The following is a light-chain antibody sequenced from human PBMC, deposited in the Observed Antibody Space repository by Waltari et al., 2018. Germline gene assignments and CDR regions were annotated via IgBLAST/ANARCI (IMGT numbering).Light chain of an antibody. CDR1: TTAIGAYNF. CDR3: SSYTRIATWV. CDR2: EVS. V-gene: IGLV2-14*01. J-gene: IGLJ3*02. Sequence: QSALTQPASVSGSPGQSITISCTGTTTAIGAYNFVSWYQLHPDHALKLLFYEVSHRPSGVSNRFSASKSGNTASLTISGLQAEDEADYYCSSYTRIATWVFGGGTRLTVL.